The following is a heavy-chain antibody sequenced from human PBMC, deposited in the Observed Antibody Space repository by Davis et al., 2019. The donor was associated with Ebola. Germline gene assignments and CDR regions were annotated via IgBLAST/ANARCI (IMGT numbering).Heavy chain of an antibody. Sequence: MPGGSLRLSCDVSGASISTGGYYWGWIRQFSGKGLEWIGNIFYSGSSSYSGSTNYHSSLKSRIFISVDTSKNQFSLKLNSVTAADTAVYYCARDSSGSPYSGLDVWGQGTTVTVSS. CDR2: IFYSGSSSYSGST. CDR1: GASISTGGYY. D-gene: IGHD6-25*01. J-gene: IGHJ6*02. CDR3: ARDSSGSPYSGLDV. V-gene: IGHV4-61*08.